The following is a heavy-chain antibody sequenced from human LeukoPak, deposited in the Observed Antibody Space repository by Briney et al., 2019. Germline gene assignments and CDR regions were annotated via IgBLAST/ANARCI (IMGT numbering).Heavy chain of an antibody. CDR2: INHSGST. CDR1: GESFSGYY. D-gene: IGHD1-26*01. J-gene: IGHJ4*02. CDR3: ARAVRNTVWENYYFDY. V-gene: IGHV4-34*01. Sequence: SETLSLTCAVYGESFSGYYWSRIRQPPGKGLEWIGEINHSGSTNYNPSLKSRAAISVDTSKNQFSPKPSSVTAADTAVYYCARAVRNTVWENYYFDYWGQGTLVTVSS.